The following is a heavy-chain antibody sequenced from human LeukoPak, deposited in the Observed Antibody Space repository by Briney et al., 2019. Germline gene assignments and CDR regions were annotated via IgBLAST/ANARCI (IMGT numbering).Heavy chain of an antibody. CDR3: AGPYSGSYYWNWLDP. CDR1: GYSFTTYG. D-gene: IGHD1-26*01. J-gene: IGHJ5*02. CDR2: ISAHNDNT. V-gene: IGHV1-18*01. Sequence: AASVKVSCMASGYSFTTYGVSWVRQAPGQGLEWMGWISAHNDNTNHAQKFQGTATMTTDTSTNTAYMELRSLRSDDTAVYYCAGPYSGSYYWNWLDPWGQGTLVTVSS.